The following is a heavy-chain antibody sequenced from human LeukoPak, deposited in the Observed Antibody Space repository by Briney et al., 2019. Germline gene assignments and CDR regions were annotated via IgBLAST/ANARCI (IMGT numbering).Heavy chain of an antibody. J-gene: IGHJ4*02. CDR3: AGDRETYYYGSGSYYPDY. V-gene: IGHV3-21*01. CDR2: ISSSSSYI. CDR1: GFTFSSYS. D-gene: IGHD3-10*01. Sequence: GGSLRLSCAASGFTFSSYSMNWVRQAPGKGLEWVSSISSSSSYIYYADSVKGRFTISRDNAKNSLYLQMNSLRAEDTAVYYCAGDRETYYYGSGSYYPDYWGQGTLVTVSS.